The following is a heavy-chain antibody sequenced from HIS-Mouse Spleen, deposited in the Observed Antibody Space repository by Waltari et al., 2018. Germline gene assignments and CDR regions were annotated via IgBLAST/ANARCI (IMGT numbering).Heavy chain of an antibody. CDR1: VFTFSSYS. D-gene: IGHD1-7*01. V-gene: IGHV3-21*01. Sequence: EVQLVESGGGLVKPGGSLRLSCAASVFTFSSYSMNWVRQAPGKGLEWVSSISSISSYIYYADSVKGRFTISRDNAKNSLYLQMNSLRAEDTAVYYCARDGVWNYGLDAFDIWGQGTMVTVSS. CDR3: ARDGVWNYGLDAFDI. CDR2: ISSISSYI. J-gene: IGHJ3*02.